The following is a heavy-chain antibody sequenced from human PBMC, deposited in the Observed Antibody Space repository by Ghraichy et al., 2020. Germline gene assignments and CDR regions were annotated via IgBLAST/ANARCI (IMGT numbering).Heavy chain of an antibody. CDR2: IWYDGSNK. V-gene: IGHV3-33*01. CDR3: ARDQSQLSIWVQVYYYGMDV. CDR1: GFTFSSYG. D-gene: IGHD2-2*01. J-gene: IGHJ6*02. Sequence: GGSLRLSCAASGFTFSSYGMHWVRQAPGKGLEWVAVIWYDGSNKYYADSVKGRFTISRDNSKNTLYLQMNSLRAEDTAVYYCARDQSQLSIWVQVYYYGMDVWGQGTTVTVSS.